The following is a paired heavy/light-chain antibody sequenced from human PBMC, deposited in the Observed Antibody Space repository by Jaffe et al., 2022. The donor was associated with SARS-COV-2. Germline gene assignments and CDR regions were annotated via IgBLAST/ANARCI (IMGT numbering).Heavy chain of an antibody. V-gene: IGHV1-69*01. CDR2: IIPIFGTA. Sequence: QVQLVQSGAEVKKPGSSVKVSCKASGGTFSSYAISWVRQAPGQGLEWMGGIIPIFGTANYAQKFQGRVTITADESTSTAYMELSSLRSEDTAVYYCARGGWGYGPRGYYYYYMDVWGKGTTVTVSS. J-gene: IGHJ6*03. CDR1: GGTFSSYA. CDR3: ARGGWGYGPRGYYYYYMDV. D-gene: IGHD5-12*01.
Light chain of an antibody. CDR2: TLS. V-gene: IGKV2-40*01. CDR3: MQRIEFTWT. Sequence: DIVMTQTPLSLPVTPGEPASISCRSSQSLLDSDDGNTYLDWYLQKPGQSPQLLIYTLSYRASGVPDRFSGSGSGTDFTLKISRVEAEDVGVYYCMQRIEFTWTFGQGTKVEIK. J-gene: IGKJ1*01. CDR1: QSLLDSDDGNTY.